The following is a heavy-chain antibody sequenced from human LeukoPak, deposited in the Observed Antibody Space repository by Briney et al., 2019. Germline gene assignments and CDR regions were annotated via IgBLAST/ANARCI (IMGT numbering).Heavy chain of an antibody. Sequence: PGGSLRLSCAASGFTFSSYSMDWVRQAPGKGLEWVSVIYSGGGTYYADSVKGRFTISRDNSKNTLYLQMNSLRAEDTAAYYCARVYYYDSSGPLIWGQGTLVTVSS. D-gene: IGHD3-22*01. CDR3: ARVYYYDSSGPLI. J-gene: IGHJ4*02. V-gene: IGHV3-53*01. CDR2: IYSGGGT. CDR1: GFTFSSYS.